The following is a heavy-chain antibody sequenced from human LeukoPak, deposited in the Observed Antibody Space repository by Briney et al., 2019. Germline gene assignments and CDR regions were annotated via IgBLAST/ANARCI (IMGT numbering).Heavy chain of an antibody. CDR1: GFTFGRYA. CDR2: ISGSGGST. D-gene: IGHD2-2*01. Sequence: GGSLRLSCVASGFTFGRYAMSWVRQAPGKGLEWVSAISGSGGSTYYADSVKGRFTISRDNSKNTLYAQMDSLRAEDTAVYYCAKDRTDCSSTSCYLAFDIWGQGTMVTVSS. J-gene: IGHJ3*02. V-gene: IGHV3-23*01. CDR3: AKDRTDCSSTSCYLAFDI.